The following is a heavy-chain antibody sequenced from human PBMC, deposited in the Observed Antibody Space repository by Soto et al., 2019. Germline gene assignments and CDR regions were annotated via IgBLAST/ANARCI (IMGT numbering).Heavy chain of an antibody. CDR1: VYTFTSHY. CDR3: ARDRTKYYYYYDMDV. CDR2: INPSGGTT. D-gene: IGHD1-1*01. V-gene: IGHV1-46*01. J-gene: IGHJ6*02. Sequence: XSVKVSCKASVYTFTSHYIHWVRQAPGQGPEWMAMINPSGGTTSYAQKFQGRVTMTRDTSTSTVCMELSSLRSEDTAVYYCARDRTKYYYYYDMDVWGQGTTVTVSS.